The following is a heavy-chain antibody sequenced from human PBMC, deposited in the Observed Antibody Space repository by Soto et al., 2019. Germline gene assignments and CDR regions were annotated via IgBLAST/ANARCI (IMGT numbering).Heavy chain of an antibody. Sequence: QVQLQESGPGLVKPSQTLSLTCTVSGGSISSGGYWWSWIHQHPGKGLEWVGYISYSGSTSYNPSLKSRLTISADTSKNHFSLELTSVTAADTAVYYCAREVSTHFEYWGQGTLVTVSS. D-gene: IGHD6-13*01. CDR2: ISYSGST. CDR3: AREVSTHFEY. J-gene: IGHJ4*02. V-gene: IGHV4-31*03. CDR1: GGSISSGGYW.